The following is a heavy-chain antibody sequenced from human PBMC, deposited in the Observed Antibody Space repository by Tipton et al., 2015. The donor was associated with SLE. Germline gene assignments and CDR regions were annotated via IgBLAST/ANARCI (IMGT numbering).Heavy chain of an antibody. Sequence: TLSLTCTVSGGSISSSSHYWSWIRQPPGKGLEWIGEINHSGSTNYNPSLKSRVTISVDTSKNQFSLKLSSVTAADTAVYYCARDPEKRITMVRGVIIVDGMDVWGQGTTVTVSS. CDR2: INHSGST. J-gene: IGHJ6*02. V-gene: IGHV4-39*02. D-gene: IGHD3-10*01. CDR1: GGSISSSSHY. CDR3: ARDPEKRITMVRGVIIVDGMDV.